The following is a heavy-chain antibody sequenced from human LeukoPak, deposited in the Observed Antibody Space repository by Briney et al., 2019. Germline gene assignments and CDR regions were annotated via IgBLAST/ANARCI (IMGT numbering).Heavy chain of an antibody. J-gene: IGHJ4*02. V-gene: IGHV4-59*08. CDR1: GHPLSSFF. CDR2: RHYSGSI. Sequence: PSDTLSLTCTFSGHPLSSFFWSWIPHPPGKAPHWIGSRHYSGSINYHASLKSRVTISVDTSKNQFSLKLSSVTAADTAVYYCARHPPMVRGVLFDYWGQGTLVTVSS. CDR3: ARHPPMVRGVLFDY. D-gene: IGHD3-10*01.